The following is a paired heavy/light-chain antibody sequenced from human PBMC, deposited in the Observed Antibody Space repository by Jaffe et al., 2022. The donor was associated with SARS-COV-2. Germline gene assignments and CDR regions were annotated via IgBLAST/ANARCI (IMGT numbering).Heavy chain of an antibody. CDR1: GGTFSSYA. CDR2: IIPIFGTA. J-gene: IGHJ3*02. Sequence: QVQLVQSGAEVKKPGSSVKVSCKASGGTFSSYAISWVRQAPGQGLEWMGGIIPIFGTANYAQKFQGRVTITADESTSTAYMELSSLRSEDTAVYYCASSTYSSSWFGDAFDIWGQGTMVTVSS. CDR3: ASSTYSSSWFGDAFDI. V-gene: IGHV1-69*01. D-gene: IGHD6-13*01.
Light chain of an antibody. Sequence: DIQMTQSPSSLSASVGDRVTITCQASQDISNYLNWYQQKPGKAPKLLIYDASNLETGVPSRFSGSGSGTDFTFTISSLQPEDIATYYCQQYDNLPQSMYTFGQGTKLEIK. J-gene: IGKJ2*01. CDR2: DAS. CDR1: QDISNY. V-gene: IGKV1-33*01. CDR3: QQYDNLPQSMYT.